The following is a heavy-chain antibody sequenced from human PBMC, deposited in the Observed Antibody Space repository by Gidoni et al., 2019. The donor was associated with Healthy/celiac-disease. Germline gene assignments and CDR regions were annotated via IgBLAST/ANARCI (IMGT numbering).Heavy chain of an antibody. CDR2: INHSGST. CDR1: GGSFSGYY. CDR3: ARLRSRPYYYYYGMDV. J-gene: IGHJ6*02. D-gene: IGHD5-12*01. V-gene: IGHV4-34*01. Sequence: QVQLQQWGAGLLKPSETLSLTCAVYGGSFSGYYWSWIRQPPGKGREWIGEINHSGSTNYNPSLKSRVTISVDTSKNQFSLKLSSVTAADTAVYYCARLRSRPYYYYYGMDVWGQGTTVTVSS.